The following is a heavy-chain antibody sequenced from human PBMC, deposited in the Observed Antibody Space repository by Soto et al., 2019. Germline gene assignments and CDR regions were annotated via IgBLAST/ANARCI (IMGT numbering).Heavy chain of an antibody. CDR2: IDTSSTKI. CDR3: ARHYDMWSGYLSPVDY. J-gene: IGHJ4*02. D-gene: IGHD3-3*01. CDR1: GYTFSDYY. V-gene: IGHV3-11*01. Sequence: QVQLVESGGDFVKRGGSLRLSCAASGYTFSDYYMSWLRQARGKGLEWISYIDTSSTKIYYADSVKGLFTISRDNAKNSLYLEMNSLRDEDTAVYYCARHYDMWSGYLSPVDYWGQGTLVTVSS.